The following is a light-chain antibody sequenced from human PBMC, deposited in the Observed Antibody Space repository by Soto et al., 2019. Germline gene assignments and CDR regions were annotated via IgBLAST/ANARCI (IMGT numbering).Light chain of an antibody. CDR2: AAS. CDR1: QSINRF. V-gene: IGKV1-39*01. CDR3: QQSYSPPPVT. J-gene: IGKJ5*01. Sequence: DIQMTQSPSSLSASVGDRVTITCRASQSINRFLNWYQQKPGKAPQLLIYAASSLQSGVPSRFSGSGSGTDFTLTISSLQPEDFATYYCQQSYSPPPVTFGQGTRLEMK.